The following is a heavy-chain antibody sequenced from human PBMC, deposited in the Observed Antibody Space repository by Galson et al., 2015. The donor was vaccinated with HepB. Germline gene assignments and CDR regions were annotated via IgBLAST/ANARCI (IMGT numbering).Heavy chain of an antibody. Sequence: SVKVSCKASGFTSTSSAMQWVRQARGQRLEWIGWIVVGSGNTNYAQKFQERVTITRDMSTSTAYMELSSLRSEDTAVYYCAAEVRDYGSGSYSYYWGQGTLVTVSS. J-gene: IGHJ4*02. V-gene: IGHV1-58*02. CDR1: GFTSTSSA. CDR3: AAEVRDYGSGSYSYY. CDR2: IVVGSGNT. D-gene: IGHD3-10*01.